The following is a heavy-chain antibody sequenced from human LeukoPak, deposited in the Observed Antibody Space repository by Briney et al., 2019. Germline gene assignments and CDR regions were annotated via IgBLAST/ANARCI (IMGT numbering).Heavy chain of an antibody. Sequence: PGGSLRLSCAASGITFHRCVMPWVRQAPGKGLEWVAVIWYDGSNKYYADSVKGRFTISRDNSKNTLYLQMNSLRAEDTAVYYCARDVLYGDYVPWFDPWGQGTLVTVSS. J-gene: IGHJ5*02. CDR1: GITFHRCV. CDR3: ARDVLYGDYVPWFDP. CDR2: IWYDGSNK. V-gene: IGHV3-33*08. D-gene: IGHD4-17*01.